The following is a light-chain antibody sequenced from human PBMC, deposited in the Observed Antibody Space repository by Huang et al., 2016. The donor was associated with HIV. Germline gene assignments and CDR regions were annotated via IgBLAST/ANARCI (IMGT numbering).Light chain of an antibody. CDR2: SAS. J-gene: IGKJ2*01. V-gene: IGKV1-5*03. CDR3: QQYNTYWYT. Sequence: DIQMTQSPSTLSASVGDRVTITCRASQNINTWLDWYQQKPGKAPNLLIYSASSLQIGVPSRFTGSGSGTEFTLTITSLQPDDLGTYYCQQYNTYWYTFGQGTKLEI. CDR1: QNINTW.